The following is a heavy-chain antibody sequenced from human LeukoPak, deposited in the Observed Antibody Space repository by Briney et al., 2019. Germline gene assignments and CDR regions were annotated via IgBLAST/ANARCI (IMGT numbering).Heavy chain of an antibody. V-gene: IGHV3-23*01. Sequence: GGSLTLSCAASGFTFSSYAMSWVRQAPGKGLEWVSAISGSGGSTYYADSVKGRFTISRDNSKNTLYLQMNSLRAEDTAVYYCATEGGSLEKINYWGQGTLVTVSS. CDR1: GFTFSSYA. CDR2: ISGSGGST. J-gene: IGHJ4*02. D-gene: IGHD5-24*01. CDR3: ATEGGSLEKINY.